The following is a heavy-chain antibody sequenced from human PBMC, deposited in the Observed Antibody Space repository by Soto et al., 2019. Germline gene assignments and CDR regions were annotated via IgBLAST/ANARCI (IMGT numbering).Heavy chain of an antibody. CDR3: AKIPSRYYDFWSGYYTFDY. D-gene: IGHD3-3*01. V-gene: IGHV3-23*01. J-gene: IGHJ4*02. CDR2: ISGSGGST. Sequence: GGSLRLSCAASGFTFSSYAMSWVRQAPGKGLEWVSAISGSGGSTYYADSVKGRFTISRDNSKNTLYLQMNSLRAEDTAVYYFAKIPSRYYDFWSGYYTFDYWGQGTLVTVSS. CDR1: GFTFSSYA.